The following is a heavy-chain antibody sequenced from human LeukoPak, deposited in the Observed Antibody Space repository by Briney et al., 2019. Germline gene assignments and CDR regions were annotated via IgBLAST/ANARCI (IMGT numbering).Heavy chain of an antibody. J-gene: IGHJ4*02. V-gene: IGHV4-38-2*02. D-gene: IGHD2-2*01. CDR3: ARYGTSHCITH. Sequence: PSETLSLTCTVSGYSISSGYYWGWIRQPPGKGLEWIGSIYHSGSTYYNPSLKSRVTISVDTSKNQFSLKLSSVTAADTAVYYCARYGTSHCITHWGQGTLVTVSS. CDR2: IYHSGST. CDR1: GYSISSGYY.